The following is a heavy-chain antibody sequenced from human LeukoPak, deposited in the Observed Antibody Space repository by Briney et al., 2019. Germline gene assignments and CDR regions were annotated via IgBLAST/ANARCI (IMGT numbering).Heavy chain of an antibody. J-gene: IGHJ4*02. CDR2: ISAYNGNT. Sequence: ASVKVSCKASGYTFTSYGISWVRQAPGQGLEWMGWISAYNGNTNYAQKLQGRVTMTTDTSTSTAYMELRSLRSDDTVVYYCARADCSSTSCYSYYFDYWGQGTLVTVSS. CDR1: GYTFTSYG. D-gene: IGHD2-2*01. V-gene: IGHV1-18*01. CDR3: ARADCSSTSCYSYYFDY.